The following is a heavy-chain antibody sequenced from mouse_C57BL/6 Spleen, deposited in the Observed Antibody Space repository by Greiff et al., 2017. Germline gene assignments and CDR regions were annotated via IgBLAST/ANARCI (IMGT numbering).Heavy chain of an antibody. CDR3: ARYGNYWYFEV. V-gene: IGHV1-53*01. CDR2: INPSNGGT. Sequence: QVQLQQPGPELVKPGASVKLSCKASGYTFTSYWMHWVKQRPGQGLEWIGNINPSNGGTNYNEKFKSKATLTVDISSSTAYMQLSSLTSEDSAVYYCARYGNYWYFEVWGTGTTGTVSS. J-gene: IGHJ1*03. CDR1: GYTFTSYW. D-gene: IGHD2-1*01.